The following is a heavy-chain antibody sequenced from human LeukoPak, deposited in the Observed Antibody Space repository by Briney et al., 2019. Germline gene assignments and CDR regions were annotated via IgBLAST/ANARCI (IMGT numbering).Heavy chain of an antibody. V-gene: IGHV1-24*01. CDR3: ATAPLAAAGRFDY. D-gene: IGHD6-13*01. Sequence: ASVKVSCKVSGYTLTELSMHWVRQAPGKGLEWMGGFDPEDGETIYAQKFQGRVTMTEDTSTDTAYMELGSLRSEDTAVYYCATAPLAAAGRFDYWGQGTLVTVSS. J-gene: IGHJ4*02. CDR2: FDPEDGET. CDR1: GYTLTELS.